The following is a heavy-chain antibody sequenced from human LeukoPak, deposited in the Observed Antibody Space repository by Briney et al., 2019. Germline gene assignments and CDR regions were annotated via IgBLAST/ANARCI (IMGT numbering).Heavy chain of an antibody. Sequence: GGSLRLSCAASGFTSSTYAMSWVRQAPGKGLEWVSALSPSGGITYYEDSVKGRFTISRDNSKNTLYLQMNSLRAEDTAVYYCAREVNYFVLEYWGQGTLVTISS. CDR2: LSPSGGIT. CDR1: GFTSSTYA. J-gene: IGHJ4*02. V-gene: IGHV3-23*01. D-gene: IGHD3-10*02. CDR3: AREVNYFVLEY.